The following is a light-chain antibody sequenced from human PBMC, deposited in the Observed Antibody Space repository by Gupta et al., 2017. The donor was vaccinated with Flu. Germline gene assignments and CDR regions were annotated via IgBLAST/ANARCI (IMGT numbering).Light chain of an antibody. V-gene: IGLV4-60*03. CDR2: LEGSGSY. Sequence: QPVLTQSSSASASLGSSVKLTCTLSSGHSSYIIAWHQQQPGKAPRYLMKLEGSGSYNKGSGVPDRVSGSSSGAAHNLAISKHPAEGEAYYYSETWNSDWVFGGGTKMTVL. CDR1: SGHSSYI. J-gene: IGLJ3*02. CDR3: ETWNSDWV.